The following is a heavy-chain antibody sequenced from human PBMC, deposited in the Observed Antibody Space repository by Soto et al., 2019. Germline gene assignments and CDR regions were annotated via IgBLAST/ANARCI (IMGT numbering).Heavy chain of an antibody. Sequence: QVQLQESGPGLVKPSETLSLTCTVSGGSVSSGSYYWSWIRQPPGKGLEWIGYIYNSGSTNYNPSLKSRVTISVDTSKNQFSLKLSSVTAADTAVYYCAREWGYDAFDFWGQGTMVTFSS. CDR2: IYNSGST. CDR3: AREWGYDAFDF. V-gene: IGHV4-61*01. CDR1: GGSVSSGSYY. D-gene: IGHD7-27*01. J-gene: IGHJ3*01.